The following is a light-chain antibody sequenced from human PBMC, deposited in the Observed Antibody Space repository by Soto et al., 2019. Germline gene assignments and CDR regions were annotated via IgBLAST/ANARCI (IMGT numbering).Light chain of an antibody. CDR2: VAS. CDR3: QKYNSAPWT. Sequence: DIQMTQSPSSLSASVGDRVTITCRASQGISNHLAWYQQQPGKVPKLLIYVASTLQSGVPSRFSGSGSGTDFTLTISSLQPEDVATYYCQKYNSAPWTFGQGTKVELK. J-gene: IGKJ1*01. CDR1: QGISNH. V-gene: IGKV1-27*01.